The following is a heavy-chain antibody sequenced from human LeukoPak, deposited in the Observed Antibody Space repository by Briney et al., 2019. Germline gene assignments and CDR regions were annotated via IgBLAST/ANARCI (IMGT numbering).Heavy chain of an antibody. J-gene: IGHJ4*02. CDR1: GFTFSSYW. CDR2: IKQDGSEK. D-gene: IGHD3-10*01. Sequence: PGGPLRLSCAASGFTFSSYWMSWVRQAPGKGLEWVANIKQDGSEKYYVDSVKGRFTISRDNAKNSLYLQMNSLRAEDTAVYYCARLAIRWFGELSHYFDYWGQGTLVTVSS. V-gene: IGHV3-7*01. CDR3: ARLAIRWFGELSHYFDY.